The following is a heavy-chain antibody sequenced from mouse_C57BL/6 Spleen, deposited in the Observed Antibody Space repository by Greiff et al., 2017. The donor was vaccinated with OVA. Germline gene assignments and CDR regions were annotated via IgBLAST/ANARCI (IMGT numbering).Heavy chain of an antibody. CDR1: GYTFTSYW. CDR3: ATYDGFPYYYAMDY. Sequence: QVQLQQSGAELVKPGASVKLSCKASGYTFTSYWMHWVKQRPGQGLEWIGMIHPNSGSTNYNEKFKSKATLTVDKSSSTAYMQLSSLTSEDSAVYYCATYDGFPYYYAMDYWGQGTSVTVSS. J-gene: IGHJ4*01. V-gene: IGHV1-64*01. CDR2: IHPNSGST. D-gene: IGHD2-3*01.